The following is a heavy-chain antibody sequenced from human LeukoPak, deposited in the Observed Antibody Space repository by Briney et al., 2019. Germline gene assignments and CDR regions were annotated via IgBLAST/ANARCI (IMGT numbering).Heavy chain of an antibody. CDR3: ARDLYGDYAIDY. J-gene: IGHJ4*02. V-gene: IGHV3-21*01. CDR1: GFTFSIIS. CDR2: ISGSGSNI. Sequence: PGGSLRLSCAASGFTFSIISMTWARQPPGKGREGVSSISGSGSNIDYADSMKGRFTISRDNAKNSLYLQMNSLRAEDTAVYYCARDLYGDYAIDYWGQGTLVSVFS. D-gene: IGHD4-17*01.